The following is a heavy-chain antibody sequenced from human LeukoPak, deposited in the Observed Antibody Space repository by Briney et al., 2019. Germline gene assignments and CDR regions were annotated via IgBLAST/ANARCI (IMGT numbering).Heavy chain of an antibody. CDR1: GGSISSYY. J-gene: IGHJ6*03. CDR2: IYTSEST. Sequence: SETLSLTCTVSGGSISSYYWSWIRQPPGQVLEWIGYIYTSESTNYNPSLKSRVTISVDTSRNQFSLKLSSVTAADTAVYYCARSNDYDGSGYYSWDYYYYMDVWGKGTTVTVSS. V-gene: IGHV4-4*08. D-gene: IGHD3-22*01. CDR3: ARSNDYDGSGYYSWDYYYYMDV.